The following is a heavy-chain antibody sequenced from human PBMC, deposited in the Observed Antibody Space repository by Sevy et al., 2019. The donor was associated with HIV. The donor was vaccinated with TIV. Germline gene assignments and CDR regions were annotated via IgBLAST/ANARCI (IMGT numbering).Heavy chain of an antibody. J-gene: IGHJ4*02. CDR3: ARGGRDFWRGYPDY. CDR2: ISSSSSYI. CDR1: GFTFSSYS. Sequence: GGSLRLSCAASGFTFSSYSMNWVRQAPGKGLEWVSSISSSSSYICYADSVKGRFSISRDKSKNSLYLQMNSLRAEDTAVYYCARGGRDFWRGYPDYWGQGPLVTVSS. D-gene: IGHD3-3*01. V-gene: IGHV3-21*01.